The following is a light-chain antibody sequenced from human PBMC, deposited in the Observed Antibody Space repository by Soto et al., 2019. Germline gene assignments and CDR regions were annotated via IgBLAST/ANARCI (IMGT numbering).Light chain of an antibody. V-gene: IGKV4-1*01. CDR3: QQYYSTPLT. J-gene: IGKJ4*01. CDR2: WAS. Sequence: DIVMRQSPDSLAVSLGERVTINCKSSQSVLYSSNNKNYLAWYQQKPGQPPKLLIYWASTRESGVPDRFSGSGSGTDFTLTISSLQAEDVAVYYCQQYYSTPLTFGGGTKVEIK. CDR1: QSVLYSSNNKNY.